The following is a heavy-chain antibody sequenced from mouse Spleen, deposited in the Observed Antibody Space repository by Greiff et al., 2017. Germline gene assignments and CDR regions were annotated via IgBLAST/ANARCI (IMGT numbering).Heavy chain of an antibody. CDR3: TEVLGGDY. D-gene: IGHD2-14*01. V-gene: IGHV6-3*01. Sequence: EVHLVESGGGLVQPGGSMKLSCVASGFTFSNYWMNWVRQSPEKGLEWVAQIRLKSDNYATHYAESVKGRFTISRDDSKSSVYLQMNNLRAEDTGIYYCTEVLGGDYGGQGTTPTVSS. CDR2: IRLKSDNYAT. CDR1: GFTFSNYW. J-gene: IGHJ2*01.